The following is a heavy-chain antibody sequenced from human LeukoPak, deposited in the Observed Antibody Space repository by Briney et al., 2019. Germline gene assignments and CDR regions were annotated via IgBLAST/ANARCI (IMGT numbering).Heavy chain of an antibody. CDR3: ARDKGGYCSSTSCYTTYFDY. D-gene: IGHD2-2*01. Sequence: GGSLRLSCAASGFTFSDYYMSWIRQAPGKGLEWVSYISSSGSTIYYADSVKGRFTISRDNAKNSLYLQMNSLRAEDTAVYYCARDKGGYCSSTSCYTTYFDYWGQGTLVTVSS. CDR2: ISSSGSTI. V-gene: IGHV3-11*01. J-gene: IGHJ4*02. CDR1: GFTFSDYY.